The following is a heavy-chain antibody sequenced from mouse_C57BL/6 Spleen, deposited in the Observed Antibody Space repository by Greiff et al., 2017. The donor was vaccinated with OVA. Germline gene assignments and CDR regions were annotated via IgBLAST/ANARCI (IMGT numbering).Heavy chain of an antibody. J-gene: IGHJ4*01. CDR1: GFSLTSYG. D-gene: IGHD6-1*01. CDR3: ASQPDYYAMDY. CDR2: IWSGGST. Sequence: VQRVESGPGLVQPSQSLSITCTVSGFSLTSYGVHWVRQSPGKGLEWLGVIWSGGSTDYNAAFISRLSISKDNSKSQVFFKMNSLQADDTAIYYCASQPDYYAMDYWGQGTSVTVSS. V-gene: IGHV2-2*01.